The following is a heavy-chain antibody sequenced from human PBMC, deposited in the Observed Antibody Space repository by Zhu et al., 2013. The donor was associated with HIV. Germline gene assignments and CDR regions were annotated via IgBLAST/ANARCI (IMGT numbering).Heavy chain of an antibody. CDR1: GYTFTSYG. CDR3: AREYYYDSSGYYYRDFDY. D-gene: IGHD3-22*01. Sequence: QVQLVQSGAEVKKPGASVKVSCKASGYTFTSYGISWVRQAPGQGLEWMGWISAYNGNTNYAQKLQGRVTMTTDTSTSTAYMELRSLRSDDTAVYYCAREYYYDSSGYYYRDFDYWGQGTLVTVSS. CDR2: ISAYNGNT. J-gene: IGHJ4*02. V-gene: IGHV1-18*01.